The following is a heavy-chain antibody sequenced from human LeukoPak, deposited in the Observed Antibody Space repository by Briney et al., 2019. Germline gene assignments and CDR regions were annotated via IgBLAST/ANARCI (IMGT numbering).Heavy chain of an antibody. CDR3: ARDLIVIPGDYYYGMDV. V-gene: IGHV4-59*11. Sequence: SETLSLTCTVSGASISTHYWSGIRQPPGKGLEWIGYVSYIGTTNYNPSLKRRLTMSIDTSENHFSLEMFSVTAADTAVYYCARDLIVIPGDYYYGMDVWGQGTTVTVSS. CDR1: GASISTHY. J-gene: IGHJ6*02. CDR2: VSYIGTT. D-gene: IGHD3-16*02.